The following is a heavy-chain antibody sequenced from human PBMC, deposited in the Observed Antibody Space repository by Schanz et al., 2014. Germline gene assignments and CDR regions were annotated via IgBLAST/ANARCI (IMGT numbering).Heavy chain of an antibody. CDR1: GYTFTSYD. J-gene: IGHJ4*02. Sequence: QVQLIQSGAEVKKPGASVKVSCTASGYTFTSYDINWVRQAPGQGLEWMGWISPYNGNTNYAQKLQGRVTMTTDTSTSTSYMELTSLRFDDTAVYYCARDFSAYVGNYFDYWGQGTLVTVSS. V-gene: IGHV1-18*01. D-gene: IGHD5-12*01. CDR2: ISPYNGNT. CDR3: ARDFSAYVGNYFDY.